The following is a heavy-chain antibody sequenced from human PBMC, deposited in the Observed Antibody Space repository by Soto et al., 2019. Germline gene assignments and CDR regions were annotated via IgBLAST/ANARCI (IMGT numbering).Heavy chain of an antibody. J-gene: IGHJ4*02. CDR3: AKGSADSRPYYIDF. D-gene: IGHD3-22*01. CDR1: GFTFSKYV. Sequence: PGGSLRLSCAASGFTFSKYVMSWVRQDPAKGLEWFSAITGGGGDTYYADSVKGRFTISRDNSNNMLYLQMNSLRAEDTAIYYCAKGSADSRPYYIDFSGQATLVTVSS. CDR2: ITGGGGDT. V-gene: IGHV3-23*01.